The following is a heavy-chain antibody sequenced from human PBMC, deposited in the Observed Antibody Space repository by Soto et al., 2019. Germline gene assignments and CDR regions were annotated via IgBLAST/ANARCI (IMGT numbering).Heavy chain of an antibody. Sequence: ASVKVSCKASGYTFTGYYMHWVRQAPGQGFEWMGWINPNSGGTNYAQKFQGWVTMTRDTSISTAYMELSRLRSDDTAVYYCARDGTAKVGYYYYYMDVWGKGTTVTVSS. CDR3: ARDGTAKVGYYYYYMDV. CDR1: GYTFTGYY. J-gene: IGHJ6*03. CDR2: INPNSGGT. V-gene: IGHV1-2*04. D-gene: IGHD5-18*01.